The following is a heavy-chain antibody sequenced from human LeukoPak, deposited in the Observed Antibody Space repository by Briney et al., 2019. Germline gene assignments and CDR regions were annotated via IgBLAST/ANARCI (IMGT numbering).Heavy chain of an antibody. CDR1: GYIYTRYD. D-gene: IGHD6-6*01. CDR3: AREPKLGNYYYYGMDV. J-gene: IGHJ6*02. V-gene: IGHV1-8*01. Sequence: ASVTVSFQASGYIYTRYDINWVRQATGKGGEWMGGMNPNSGNKGYAQKFQGRVTMTRNTSIRTAYMELSSLRSEDTAVYYCAREPKLGNYYYYGMDVWGQGTTVTVSS. CDR2: MNPNSGNK.